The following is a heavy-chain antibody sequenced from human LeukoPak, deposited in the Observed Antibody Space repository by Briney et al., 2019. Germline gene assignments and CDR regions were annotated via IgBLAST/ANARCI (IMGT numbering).Heavy chain of an antibody. D-gene: IGHD3/OR15-3a*01. V-gene: IGHV3-20*04. CDR2: VSDGGDDR. CDR1: GFSFDDFA. J-gene: IGHJ4*02. Sequence: GGSLRLSCATSGFSFDDFAMSWVRQAPGRGLEWVSGVSDGGDDRGYVDSVRGRFTVSRDTAKNSLYLDMNSLRAEDTALYYCARELRFWAEVASSRGPADYWGQGTLVTVSS. CDR3: ARELRFWAEVASSRGPADY.